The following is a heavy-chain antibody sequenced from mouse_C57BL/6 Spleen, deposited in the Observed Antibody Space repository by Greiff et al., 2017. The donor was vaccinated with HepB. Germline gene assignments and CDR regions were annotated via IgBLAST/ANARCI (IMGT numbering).Heavy chain of an antibody. Sequence: EVQLQQSGTVLARPGASVKMSCKTSGYTFTSYWMHWVKQRPGQGLEWIGAIYPGNSDTSYNQKFKGKAKLTAVTSASTAYMELSSLTNEDSAVYYCTRSHYYGSSYGAMDYWGQGTSVTVSS. V-gene: IGHV1-5*01. CDR2: IYPGNSDT. CDR3: TRSHYYGSSYGAMDY. J-gene: IGHJ4*01. CDR1: GYTFTSYW. D-gene: IGHD1-1*01.